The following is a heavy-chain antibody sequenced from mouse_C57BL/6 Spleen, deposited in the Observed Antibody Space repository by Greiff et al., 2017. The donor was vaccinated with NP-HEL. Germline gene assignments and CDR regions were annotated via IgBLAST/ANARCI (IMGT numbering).Heavy chain of an antibody. CDR1: GFTFSDFY. CDR2: RRNKANDYTT. CDR3: ARDALPGTGWYFDV. J-gene: IGHJ1*03. Sequence: EVKVVESGGGLVQSGRSLRLSCATSGFTFSDFYMEWVRQAPGKGLEWIAARRNKANDYTTEYSASVKGRFIVSRDTSQSILYLQMNALRAEDTAMYYCARDALPGTGWYFDVWGTGTTVTVSS. V-gene: IGHV7-1*01. D-gene: IGHD4-1*01.